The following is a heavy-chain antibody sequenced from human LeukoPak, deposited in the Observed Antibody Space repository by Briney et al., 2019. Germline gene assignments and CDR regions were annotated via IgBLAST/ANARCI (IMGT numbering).Heavy chain of an antibody. V-gene: IGHV3-30*07. CDR3: ARVRNSGKPDYYYYGMDV. D-gene: IGHD1-26*01. CDR1: GFTFSSYA. J-gene: IGHJ6*02. Sequence: GRSLRLSCAASGFTFSSYAMHWVRQAPGKGLEWVAVISYDGSNKYYADSVKGRFTISRDNSKNTLYLQMNSLRAEDTAVYYCARVRNSGKPDYYYYGMDVWGQGTTVTVSS. CDR2: ISYDGSNK.